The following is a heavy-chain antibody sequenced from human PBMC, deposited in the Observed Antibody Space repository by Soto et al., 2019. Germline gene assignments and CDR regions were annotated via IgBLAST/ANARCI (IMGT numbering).Heavy chain of an antibody. D-gene: IGHD6-19*01. V-gene: IGHV4-34*01. CDR3: ARGIAVAGSVPFDY. Sequence: QVQLQQWGAGLLKPSETLSLTCAVYGGSFSGYYWSWIRQPPGKGLEWIGEINHSGSTNYNPSLKGRVTISVDTSKNQFSLKLSSVTAADTAVYYCARGIAVAGSVPFDYWGQGTLVTVST. J-gene: IGHJ4*02. CDR2: INHSGST. CDR1: GGSFSGYY.